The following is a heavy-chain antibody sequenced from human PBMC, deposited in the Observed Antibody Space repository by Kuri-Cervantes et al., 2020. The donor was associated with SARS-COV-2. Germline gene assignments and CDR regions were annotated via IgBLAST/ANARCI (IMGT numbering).Heavy chain of an antibody. CDR3: ATTYAYCGGDCSTFGY. Sequence: ASVKVSCKVSGYTLTELSMHWVRQAPGKGLEWMGGFDPEDGETIYAQKFQAGVTMTEDTSTDTAYMELSSLRSEDTAVYYCATTYAYCGGDCSTFGYWGQGTLVTVSS. D-gene: IGHD2-21*01. CDR1: GYTLTELS. J-gene: IGHJ4*02. CDR2: FDPEDGET. V-gene: IGHV1-24*01.